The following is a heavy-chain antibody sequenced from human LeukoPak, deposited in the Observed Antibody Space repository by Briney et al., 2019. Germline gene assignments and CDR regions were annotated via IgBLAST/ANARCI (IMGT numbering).Heavy chain of an antibody. Sequence: ASVKVSCKASGYTFTSYDINWVRQATGQGLEWMGWMNPNSGNTGYAQKFQGRVTITRNTSISTAYMELSSLRSEDTAVYYCARGGGSYYYYYYMDVWGKGTTVTVSS. CDR2: MNPNSGNT. D-gene: IGHD1-26*01. J-gene: IGHJ6*03. V-gene: IGHV1-8*03. CDR3: ARGGGSYYYYYYMDV. CDR1: GYTFTSYD.